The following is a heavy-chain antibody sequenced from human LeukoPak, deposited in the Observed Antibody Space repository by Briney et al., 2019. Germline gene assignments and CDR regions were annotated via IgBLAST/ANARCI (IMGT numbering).Heavy chain of an antibody. CDR2: ISSSSSTI. D-gene: IGHD3-22*01. Sequence: GGSLRLSCAASGFTFSSYSMNWVRQAPGKGLEWVSYISSSSSTIYYADSVKGRFTISRDNAKNPLYLQMNSLRAEDTAVYYCASFHDNTPAGLMDVWGQGTTVTVSS. V-gene: IGHV3-48*01. J-gene: IGHJ6*02. CDR1: GFTFSSYS. CDR3: ASFHDNTPAGLMDV.